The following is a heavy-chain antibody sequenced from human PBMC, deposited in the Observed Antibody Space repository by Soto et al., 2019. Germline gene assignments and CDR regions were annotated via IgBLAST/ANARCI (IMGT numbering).Heavy chain of an antibody. Sequence: QVQLQESGPGLVKPSGTLSLTCAVSGGSISSSNWWSWVRQPPGKGLEWIGEIYHSGRTNYNPSLTSRVTRSVDKSKNQLSLKLSSVTAAAKAVYCCAGHTHNWFDPWGQGTLVTVSS. CDR1: GGSISSSNW. CDR2: IYHSGRT. J-gene: IGHJ5*02. V-gene: IGHV4-4*01. CDR3: AGHTHNWFDP.